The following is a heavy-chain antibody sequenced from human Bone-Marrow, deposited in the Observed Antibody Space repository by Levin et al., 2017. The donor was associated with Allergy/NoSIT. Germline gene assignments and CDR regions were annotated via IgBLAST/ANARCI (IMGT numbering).Heavy chain of an antibody. CDR1: GYSISSGYY. CDR2: IFHSGTT. Sequence: SQTLSLTCGVSGYSISSGYYWGWIRQPPGKGLEWIGSIFHSGTTYYNPSLKSRVTISVDTSKNQFSLKLTSVTAADTAVYYCVSSWFNWISHYYHSYMDAWGKGTTVTVSS. CDR3: VSSWFNWISHYYHSYMDA. D-gene: IGHD1-20*01. J-gene: IGHJ6*03. V-gene: IGHV4-38-2*01.